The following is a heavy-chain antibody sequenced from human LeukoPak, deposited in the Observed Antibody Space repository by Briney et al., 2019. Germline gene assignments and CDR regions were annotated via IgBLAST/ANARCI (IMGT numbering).Heavy chain of an antibody. V-gene: IGHV4-59*11. CDR2: IYYSGST. J-gene: IGHJ4*02. D-gene: IGHD2-15*01. Sequence: SETLSLTCTVSAGSIRSHYWSWIRQPPGKGLEWIGYIYYSGSTNYNPSLKSRVTISVDTSKNQFSLRLSSVTAADTAVYYCARGWCSGGSCYDYWGQGTRVTVSS. CDR3: ARGWCSGGSCYDY. CDR1: AGSIRSHY.